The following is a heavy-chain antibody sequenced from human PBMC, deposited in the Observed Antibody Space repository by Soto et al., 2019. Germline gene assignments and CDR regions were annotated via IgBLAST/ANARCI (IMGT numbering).Heavy chain of an antibody. CDR2: INHSGST. V-gene: IGHV4-34*01. CDR3: ARRHRPTVTPYYFYY. D-gene: IGHD4-17*01. Sequence: QVQLQQWGAGLLKPSETLSLTCAVYGGSFSGYYWSWIRQPPGKGLELIGEINHSGSTNYNPSLMSRVTISVDTTQIQFSLMLRAVTAADTAVYCGARRHRPTVTPYYFYYWGQGTLVTVSS. CDR1: GGSFSGYY. J-gene: IGHJ4*02.